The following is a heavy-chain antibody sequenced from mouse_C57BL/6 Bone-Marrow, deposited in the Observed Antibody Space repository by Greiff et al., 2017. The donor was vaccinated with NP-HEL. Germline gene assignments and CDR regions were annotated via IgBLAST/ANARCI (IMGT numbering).Heavy chain of an antibody. CDR1: GYTFTDYY. V-gene: IGHV1-75*01. CDR3: ARPTVVAGGYFEV. J-gene: IGHJ1*03. Sequence: QVHVKQSGPELVKPGASVKISCKASGYTFTDYYINWVKQRPGQGLEWIGWIFPGSGSTYYNEKFKGKATLTVDKSSSTAYMLLSSLTSEDSAVYVCARPTVVAGGYFEVWGTGTTVTVSS. CDR2: IFPGSGST. D-gene: IGHD1-1*01.